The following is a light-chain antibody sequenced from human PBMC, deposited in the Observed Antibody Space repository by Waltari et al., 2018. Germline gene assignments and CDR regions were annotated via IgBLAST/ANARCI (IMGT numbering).Light chain of an antibody. V-gene: IGLV6-57*02. CDR1: SGNIAGNY. J-gene: IGLJ3*02. CDR3: QSYDDNSPDWV. CDR2: ESN. Sequence: NLKLTQPRSVSESPGKTVIISCTGSSGNIAGNYVQWYRQRPGSAPTSVIYESNQRPAGVPNRFSGSIDSAANSASLTIAVLKTEDEADYYCQSYDDNSPDWVFGGGTKLTVL.